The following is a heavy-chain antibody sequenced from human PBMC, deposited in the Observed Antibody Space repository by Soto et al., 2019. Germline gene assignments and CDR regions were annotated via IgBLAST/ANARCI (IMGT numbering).Heavy chain of an antibody. CDR2: SYYNGDT. Sequence: LSLTCTVSGGSVTSTSYYWSWVRQSPGRGLEWLGYSYYNGDTNYNPSLKSRVTISVDTSKNQFSLKLTSLTAADTGVYYCAREGGVLRLSNWFDSWGQGIQVTVSS. CDR3: AREGGVLRLSNWFDS. D-gene: IGHD3-3*01. V-gene: IGHV4-61*01. J-gene: IGHJ5*01. CDR1: GGSVTSTSYY.